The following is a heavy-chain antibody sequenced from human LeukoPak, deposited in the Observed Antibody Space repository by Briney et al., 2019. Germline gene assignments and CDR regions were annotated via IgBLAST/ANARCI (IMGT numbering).Heavy chain of an antibody. Sequence: GASVKVSCKASGYTFTSYAMHWVRQAPGQRLEWMGWINAGNGNTKYSQKFQGRVTITRDTSTSTVYMELSSLRSEDTAVYYCAREWGNKAFDYWGQGTLVTVSS. CDR2: INAGNGNT. D-gene: IGHD7-27*01. CDR1: GYTFTSYA. CDR3: AREWGNKAFDY. J-gene: IGHJ4*02. V-gene: IGHV1-3*01.